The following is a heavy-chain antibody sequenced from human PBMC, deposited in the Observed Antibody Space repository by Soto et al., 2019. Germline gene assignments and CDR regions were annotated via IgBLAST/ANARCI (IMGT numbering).Heavy chain of an antibody. V-gene: IGHV3-23*01. CDR1: GFTFTIYA. J-gene: IGHJ4*02. D-gene: IGHD6-13*01. Sequence: GGSLRLSCAASGFTFTIYAMTWVRQAPGKGLEWVSAISGSGSSTYYVDSVKGRFTISRDNSKNTLYLQMNSLRAEDTAVYYCAKAPVIAASVVPPDYWGQGTLVTVSS. CDR3: AKAPVIAASVVPPDY. CDR2: ISGSGSST.